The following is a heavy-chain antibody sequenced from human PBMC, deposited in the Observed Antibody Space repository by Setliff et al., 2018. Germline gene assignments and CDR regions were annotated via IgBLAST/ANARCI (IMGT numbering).Heavy chain of an antibody. CDR3: ARRRVGPTTRDGAFDI. V-gene: IGHV7-4-1*02. CDR1: GYTFRSYG. D-gene: IGHD1-26*01. Sequence: ASVKVSCKASGYTFRSYGINWVRQAPGQGLEWMGWINTNTGNPTYAQGFTGRFVFSLDTSVTTAYLQISSLRAEDTAVYYCARRRVGPTTRDGAFDIWGQGTMVTVSS. CDR2: INTNTGNP. J-gene: IGHJ3*02.